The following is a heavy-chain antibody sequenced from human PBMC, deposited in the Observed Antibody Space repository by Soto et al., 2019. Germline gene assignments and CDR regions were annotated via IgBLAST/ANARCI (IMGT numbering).Heavy chain of an antibody. D-gene: IGHD3-22*01. CDR1: GFTFDDYA. CDR2: INWNSGSI. CDR3: AKGYNYDRSGNPDY. V-gene: IGHV3-9*01. Sequence: EVQLVESGGGLVQPGRSLRLSCASSGFTFDDYAMHWVRQDPGKGLEWVSGINWNSGSIGYADSVKGRFTISRDNAKNSLYLQMNSLRTEDTALYYCAKGYNYDRSGNPDYWGQGTLVTVSS. J-gene: IGHJ4*02.